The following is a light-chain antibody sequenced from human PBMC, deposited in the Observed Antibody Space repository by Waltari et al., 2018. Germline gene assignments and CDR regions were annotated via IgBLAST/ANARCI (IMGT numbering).Light chain of an antibody. CDR2: DAS. CDR3: QQRSNWTPHT. J-gene: IGKJ2*01. CDR1: QSVRTY. V-gene: IGKV3-11*01. Sequence: EIVLTQSPATLSLSPGETATLSCRASQSVRTYLAWYQQKPGQAPRLLIYDASNRATGSPARFRGSGSGTDFTLTISSLEAEDFAVYYCQQRSNWTPHTFGQGARLEIK.